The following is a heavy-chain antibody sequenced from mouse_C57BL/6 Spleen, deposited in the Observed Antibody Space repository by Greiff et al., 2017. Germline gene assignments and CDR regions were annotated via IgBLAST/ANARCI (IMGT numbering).Heavy chain of an antibody. J-gene: IGHJ1*03. V-gene: IGHV1-74*01. D-gene: IGHD1-1*01. Sequence: QVQLQQPGAELVKPGASVKVSCKASGYTFTSYWMHWVKQRPGQGLEWIGRIHPSDSDTNYNQKFKGKATLTVDKSSSTAYMQLSSLTSEDSAVYYCAIGDYGSSYEYFDVWGTGTTVTVSS. CDR3: AIGDYGSSYEYFDV. CDR1: GYTFTSYW. CDR2: IHPSDSDT.